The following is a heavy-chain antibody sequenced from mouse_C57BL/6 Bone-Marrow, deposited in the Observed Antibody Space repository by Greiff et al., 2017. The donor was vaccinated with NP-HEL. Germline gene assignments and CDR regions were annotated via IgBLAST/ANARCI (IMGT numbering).Heavy chain of an antibody. Sequence: EVQLVESEGGLVQPGSSMKLSCTASGFTFSDYYMAWVRQVPEKGLEWVANINYDGSSTYYLDSLKSRFIISRDNAKNILYLQMSSLKSEDTATYYCARVVITTVVATDYAMDYWGQGTSVTVSS. CDR1: GFTFSDYY. CDR2: INYDGSST. V-gene: IGHV5-16*01. J-gene: IGHJ4*01. CDR3: ARVVITTVVATDYAMDY. D-gene: IGHD1-1*01.